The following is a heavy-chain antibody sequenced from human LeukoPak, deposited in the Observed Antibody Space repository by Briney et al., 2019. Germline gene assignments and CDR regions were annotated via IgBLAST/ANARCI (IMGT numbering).Heavy chain of an antibody. CDR3: AKGRALGGAFDI. D-gene: IGHD1-26*01. CDR2: ISGSGGST. V-gene: IGHV3-23*01. CDR1: GFTFSSYA. Sequence: PGGSLRLSCAASGFTFSSYAMSWVRQAPGKGLEWVSAISGSGGSTYYADSVKGRFTISRDNSKNTLYLQVNSLRAEDTAVYYCAKGRALGGAFDIWGQGTMVTVSS. J-gene: IGHJ3*02.